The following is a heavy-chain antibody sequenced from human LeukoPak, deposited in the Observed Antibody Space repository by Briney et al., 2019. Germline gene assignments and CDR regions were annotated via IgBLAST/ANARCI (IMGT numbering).Heavy chain of an antibody. J-gene: IGHJ5*02. CDR2: IDDNGREK. CDR3: AKYYASGSSAWSDP. CDR1: GFIFSSYW. D-gene: IGHD3-10*01. V-gene: IGHV3-7*01. Sequence: GGSLRLSCAASGFIFSSYWMSWVRQAPGNGLEWVANIDDNGREKNYVDSVKGRFTISRDNAENSLYLQMNSLRAEDTAVYYCAKYYASGSSAWSDPWGQGTQVTVSS.